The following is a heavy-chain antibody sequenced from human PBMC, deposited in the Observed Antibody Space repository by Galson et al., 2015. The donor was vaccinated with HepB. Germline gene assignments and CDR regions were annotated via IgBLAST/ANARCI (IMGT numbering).Heavy chain of an antibody. D-gene: IGHD3-3*01. CDR1: GGSISSYY. V-gene: IGHV4-59*01. Sequence: LSLTCTVSGGSISSYYWSWIRQPPGKGLEWIGYIYYSGSTNYNPSLKSRVTISVDTSKNQFSLKLSSVTAADTAVYYCARQFWSGYPLWGQGTLVTVSS. CDR3: ARQFWSGYPL. J-gene: IGHJ4*02. CDR2: IYYSGST.